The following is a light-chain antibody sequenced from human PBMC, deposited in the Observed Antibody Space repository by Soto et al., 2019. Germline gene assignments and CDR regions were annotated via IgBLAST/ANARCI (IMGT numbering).Light chain of an antibody. Sequence: QSALTQPPSVSGSPGQSVTISCTGTSSDVGSYNRVSWYQQPPGTAPKLMIYEVSHRPSGVPDRFSGSKSGNTASLTISGLQAEDEADYYCSSYTSSSRGVFGGGTKVTVL. V-gene: IGLV2-18*02. CDR1: SSDVGSYNR. CDR3: SSYTSSSRGV. CDR2: EVS. J-gene: IGLJ2*01.